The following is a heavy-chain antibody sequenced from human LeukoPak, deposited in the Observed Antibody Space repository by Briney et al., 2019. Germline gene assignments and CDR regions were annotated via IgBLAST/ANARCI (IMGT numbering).Heavy chain of an antibody. CDR1: GFNFRSFW. Sequence: GGSLRLSCAASGFNFRSFWMSWIRQTPGKGLEWVANIRQDGSETYYADSVRGRFTISRDNANNSLYLHMSSLRAEDSAVYYCHIPKTRGFDYWGQGTLVTVSS. D-gene: IGHD2-2*02. V-gene: IGHV3-7*01. CDR2: IRQDGSET. CDR3: HIPKTRGFDY. J-gene: IGHJ4*02.